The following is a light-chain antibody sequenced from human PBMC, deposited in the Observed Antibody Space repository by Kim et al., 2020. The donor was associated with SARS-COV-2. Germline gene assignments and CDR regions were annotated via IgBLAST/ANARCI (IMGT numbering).Light chain of an antibody. CDR3: GTWDSSLRAGV. CDR2: DND. V-gene: IGLV1-51*01. J-gene: IGLJ3*02. Sequence: GQKVTVSCAGSSSNIGKYYVSWYQQCPGTAPRLLIYDNDKRPSGIPDRFSGSKSGTSATLDITGLQTGDEADFYCGTWDSSLRAGVFGGGTKVTVL. CDR1: SSNIGKYY.